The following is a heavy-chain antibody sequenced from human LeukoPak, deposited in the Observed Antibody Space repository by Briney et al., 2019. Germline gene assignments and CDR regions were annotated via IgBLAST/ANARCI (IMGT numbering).Heavy chain of an antibody. V-gene: IGHV1-18*01. Sequence: GASVKVSCKASGYTFTSYGISWVRQAPGQGLEWMGLISAYNGNTNYAQKLQGRVTMTTDTSTSTAYMELRSLRSDDTAVYYCAREGHYYDSSGYYLPFDYWGQGTLVTVSS. CDR1: GYTFTSYG. D-gene: IGHD3-22*01. J-gene: IGHJ4*02. CDR3: AREGHYYDSSGYYLPFDY. CDR2: ISAYNGNT.